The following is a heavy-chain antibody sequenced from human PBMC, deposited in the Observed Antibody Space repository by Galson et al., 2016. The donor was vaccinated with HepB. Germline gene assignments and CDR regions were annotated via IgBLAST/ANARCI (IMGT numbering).Heavy chain of an antibody. V-gene: IGHV3-48*02. CDR3: ARDPPGWGINLYFDY. D-gene: IGHD7-27*01. CDR1: GFTLSSYS. CDR2: ISGSNSPI. Sequence: SLRLSCAASGFTLSSYSMTWVRQAPGKGLEWVSYISGSNSPIYYADSVQGRFTISRDNAKNSLYLQMNSLRDEDTAVYYCARDPPGWGINLYFDYWGQGTLVTVSS. J-gene: IGHJ4*02.